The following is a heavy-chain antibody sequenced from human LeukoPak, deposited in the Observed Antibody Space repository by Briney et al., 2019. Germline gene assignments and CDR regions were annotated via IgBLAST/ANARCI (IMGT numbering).Heavy chain of an antibody. Sequence: GASVKVSCKASGYTFTSYDINWVRQATGQGLEWMGWINPNSGGTNYAQKFQGRVTMTRDTSISTAYMELSRLRSDDTAVYYCARDLFGLAAVDRFARRPTDENDPWGQGTLVTVSS. J-gene: IGHJ5*02. D-gene: IGHD6-13*01. CDR2: INPNSGGT. CDR1: GYTFTSYD. V-gene: IGHV1-2*02. CDR3: ARDLFGLAAVDRFARRPTDENDP.